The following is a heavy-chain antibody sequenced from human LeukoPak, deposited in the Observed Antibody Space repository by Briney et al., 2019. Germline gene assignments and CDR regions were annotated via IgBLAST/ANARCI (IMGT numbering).Heavy chain of an antibody. D-gene: IGHD3-10*01. CDR3: ATGLLRTAFDI. V-gene: IGHV4-59*01. J-gene: IGHJ3*02. Sequence: SETLSLTCTLSGASISSYYWSWVRQPQGKGLELIGYFDHSGRTTYNPSLKSRVTISVDRSKTQFSLKLHSVTAADTAVYYCATGLLRTAFDIWGQGTQVTVSS. CDR2: FDHSGRT. CDR1: GASISSYY.